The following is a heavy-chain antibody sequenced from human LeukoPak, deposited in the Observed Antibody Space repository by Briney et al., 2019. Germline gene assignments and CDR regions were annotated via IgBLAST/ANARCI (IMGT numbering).Heavy chain of an antibody. D-gene: IGHD5-12*01. J-gene: IGHJ4*02. Sequence: SPSETLSLTCTVSGGSISSSSYYWGWIRQPPGKGLEWIGYIFNSGSTYYNPSLKSRVTILVDTSKNQFSLKLSSVTAADTAVYYCARDRHKLVDIVAGILDYWGQGTLVTVSS. V-gene: IGHV4-39*07. CDR2: IFNSGST. CDR1: GGSISSSSYY. CDR3: ARDRHKLVDIVAGILDY.